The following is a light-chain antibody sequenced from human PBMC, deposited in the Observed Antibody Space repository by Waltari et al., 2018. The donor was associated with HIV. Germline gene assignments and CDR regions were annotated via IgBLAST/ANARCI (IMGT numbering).Light chain of an antibody. CDR3: AAWDDSLIAPV. Sequence: SVLTQPPSASGTPGQRVTISCSGSSSNIGSNTVNWYQQRPGPAPKLLSDSNNQRPSGSPARLHDSKSGTSSSLAISGLQSGDEANYYWAAWDDSLIAPVFGGGTKLTVL. CDR2: SNN. V-gene: IGLV1-44*01. J-gene: IGLJ3*02. CDR1: SSNIGSNT.